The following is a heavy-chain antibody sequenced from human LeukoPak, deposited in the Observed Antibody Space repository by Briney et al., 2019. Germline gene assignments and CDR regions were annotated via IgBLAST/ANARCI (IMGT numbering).Heavy chain of an antibody. CDR3: AKDSEECITMVRDHLVLIDYFDY. Sequence: PGGSLRLSCAASGFTFSSYGMSWVRQAPGKGLEWVSALSGSGGSTYYADSVKGRFTISRDNSKNTLYLQMNSLRAEDTAVYYCAKDSEECITMVRDHLVLIDYFDYWGQGTLVTVSS. J-gene: IGHJ4*02. CDR2: LSGSGGST. D-gene: IGHD3-10*01. V-gene: IGHV3-23*01. CDR1: GFTFSSYG.